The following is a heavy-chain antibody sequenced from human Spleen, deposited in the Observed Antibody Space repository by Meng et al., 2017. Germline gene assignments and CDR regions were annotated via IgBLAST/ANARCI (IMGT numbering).Heavy chain of an antibody. D-gene: IGHD6-13*01. V-gene: IGHV3-74*01. J-gene: IGHJ4*02. CDR3: AREVFGYSSSWYRVPDY. Sequence: GGSLRLSCAASGFRFSYYWMSWVRQAPGKGLVWVSRINSDGSSTSYADSVKGRFTISRDNAKNTLYLQMNSLRAEDTAVYYCAREVFGYSSSWYRVPDYWGQGTLVTVSS. CDR1: GFRFSYYW. CDR2: INSDGSST.